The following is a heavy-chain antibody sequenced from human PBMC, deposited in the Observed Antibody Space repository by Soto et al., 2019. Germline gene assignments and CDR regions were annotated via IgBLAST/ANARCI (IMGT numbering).Heavy chain of an antibody. CDR3: AKGRGGSGSLTPRVDF. CDR2: ISGGGDTT. Sequence: VQLLESGGGLVQPGGSLRLSCAASGFTFNNYAMTWVRQAPGKGLEWVSAISGGGDTTSYADSVKGRFTVSRDGSTNTLYLRMSSLRAEDTALYYCAKGRGGSGSLTPRVDFWGQGTLVTVSS. CDR1: GFTFNNYA. D-gene: IGHD3-10*01. V-gene: IGHV3-23*01. J-gene: IGHJ4*02.